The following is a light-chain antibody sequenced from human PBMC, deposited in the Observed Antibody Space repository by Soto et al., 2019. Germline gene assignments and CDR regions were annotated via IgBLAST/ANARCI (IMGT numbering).Light chain of an antibody. CDR2: AAS. Sequence: DIQMTQSPSSLSASVGDRATITCRASQSISDYLNWYQQKPGKAPKLLIYAASSLQSGIPSRFSGSASGTDFTLTISNLQPEDFATYSCQQSYTTLFTFGPGTNVDI. V-gene: IGKV1-39*01. CDR3: QQSYTTLFT. CDR1: QSISDY. J-gene: IGKJ3*01.